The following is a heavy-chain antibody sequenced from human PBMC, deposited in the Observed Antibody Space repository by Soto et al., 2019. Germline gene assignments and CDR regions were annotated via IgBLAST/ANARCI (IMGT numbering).Heavy chain of an antibody. V-gene: IGHV1-46*03. CDR2: INPSGGST. CDR1: GYTFTSHY. D-gene: IGHD3-10*01. J-gene: IGHJ6*02. Sequence: ASVKVSCKASGYTFTSHYMHWVRQAPGQGLEWMGIINPSGGSTSYAQKFQGRVTMTRDTSTSTVYMELSSLRSEDMAVYYCARGSRAHGSGSYDQVQAYYYYGMDGWGQGTTVPVSS. CDR3: ARGSRAHGSGSYDQVQAYYYYGMDG.